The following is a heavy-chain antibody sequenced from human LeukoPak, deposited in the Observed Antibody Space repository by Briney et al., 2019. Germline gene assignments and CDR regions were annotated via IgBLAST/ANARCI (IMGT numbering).Heavy chain of an antibody. CDR3: ARAWQQLVVDY. CDR1: GFTFSSYS. Sequence: GGSLRLSCAASGFTFSSYSMNWVRQAPGKGLEWVSSISSSSYIYYADSVKGRFTISRDNAKNSLYLQMNSLRDEDTAMYYCARAWQQLVVDYWGQGTLVTVSS. J-gene: IGHJ4*02. V-gene: IGHV3-21*01. D-gene: IGHD6-13*01. CDR2: ISSSSYI.